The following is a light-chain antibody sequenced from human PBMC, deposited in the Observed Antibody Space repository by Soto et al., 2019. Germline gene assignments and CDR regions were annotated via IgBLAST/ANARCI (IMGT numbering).Light chain of an antibody. CDR3: SSYTSSSPRV. J-gene: IGLJ2*01. Sequence: QSVLTQPASVSGSPGQSITISCTGTSSDVGGYNYVSWYQQHPGKAPKLMIYDVSNRPSGVSNRFSGSKSGNTASLTISGLQAEDEADYYCSSYTSSSPRVFGGGTQLTV. CDR1: SSDVGGYNY. V-gene: IGLV2-14*01. CDR2: DVS.